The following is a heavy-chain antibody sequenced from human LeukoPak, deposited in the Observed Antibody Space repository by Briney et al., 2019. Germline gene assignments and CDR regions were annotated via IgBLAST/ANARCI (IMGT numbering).Heavy chain of an antibody. CDR1: GFTFSSYS. CDR2: ISSSSSYI. CDR3: ARDRSNVEQERAFDY. J-gene: IGHJ4*02. Sequence: GGSLRLSCAASGFTFSSYSMNWVRQAPGKGLEWVSSISSSSSYIYYADSVKGRFTISRDNAKNSLYLQMNSLRAEDTAVYYCARDRSNVEQERAFDYWGQGTLVTVSS. V-gene: IGHV3-21*01. D-gene: IGHD1/OR15-1a*01.